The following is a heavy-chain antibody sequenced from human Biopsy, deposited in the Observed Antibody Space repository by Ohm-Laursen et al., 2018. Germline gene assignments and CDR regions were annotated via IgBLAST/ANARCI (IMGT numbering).Heavy chain of an antibody. J-gene: IGHJ1*01. V-gene: IGHV4-59*11. D-gene: IGHD4-23*01. CDR1: GGSFTGHY. CDR2: ISHTGYT. Sequence: TLSLTCTVSGGSFTGHYWTWIRQPPGKGLEWIGHISHTGYTSYKSSLKSRVTISVDTSRKHFSLRLTSLAAADTAVYYCARGSNEYGGLYFPHWGQGTLVTVSS. CDR3: ARGSNEYGGLYFPH.